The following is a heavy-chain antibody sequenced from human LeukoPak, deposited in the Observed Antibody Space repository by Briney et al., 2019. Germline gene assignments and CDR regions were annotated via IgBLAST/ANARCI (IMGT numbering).Heavy chain of an antibody. Sequence: SVKVSCKASGGTFSSYAISWVRQAPGQGLEWMGGIIPIFGTANYAQKFQGRVTITADKSTSTAYMELSSLRSEDTAVYYCTRVPMYYYDSSAYYADHWGQGTLVTVSS. CDR1: GGTFSSYA. CDR3: TRVPMYYYDSSAYYADH. V-gene: IGHV1-69*06. CDR2: IIPIFGTA. J-gene: IGHJ4*02. D-gene: IGHD3-22*01.